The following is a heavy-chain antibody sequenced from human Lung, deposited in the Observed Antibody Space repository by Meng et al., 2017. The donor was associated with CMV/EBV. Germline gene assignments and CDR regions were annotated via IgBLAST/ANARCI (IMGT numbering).Heavy chain of an antibody. J-gene: IGHJ4*02. Sequence: SRFTFSSYAMHWVRQVPGKGLEWVALISPDGSNKTYIDSVKGQFTISRDNSKNTLYLQMSGLRIEDTAVYFCSKGRDSRWELWPSDYWGQGTLVTVSS. CDR2: ISPDGSNK. CDR1: RFTFSSYA. CDR3: SKGRDSRWELWPSDY. D-gene: IGHD4-23*01. V-gene: IGHV3-30*18.